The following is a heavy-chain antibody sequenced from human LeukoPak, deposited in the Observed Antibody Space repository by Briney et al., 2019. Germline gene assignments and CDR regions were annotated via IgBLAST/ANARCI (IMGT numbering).Heavy chain of an antibody. CDR2: ISYDGSNK. CDR3: ARDSGVSSSWYYYYYGMDV. V-gene: IGHV3-30-3*01. D-gene: IGHD6-13*01. J-gene: IGHJ6*02. Sequence: PGGSLRLSCEASGFTFSSYAMHWVRQAPGKGLEWVAVISYDGSNKYYADSVKGRFTISRDNSKNTLYLQMNSLRAEDTAVYYCARDSGVSSSWYYYYYGMDVWGQGTTVTVSS. CDR1: GFTFSSYA.